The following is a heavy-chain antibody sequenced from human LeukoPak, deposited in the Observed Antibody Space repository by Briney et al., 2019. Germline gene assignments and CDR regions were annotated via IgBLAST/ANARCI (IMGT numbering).Heavy chain of an antibody. CDR2: FYYSGST. D-gene: IGHD5-18*01. V-gene: IGHV4-59*12. J-gene: IGHJ4*02. CDR1: GGSISSYY. Sequence: PSETLSLTCAVSGGSISSYYWSWTRQPPGKGLEWIGFFYYSGSTNYNPSLKSRVTISVDTSKNHFSLKLSSVTAADTAVYYCARGPGGYSYGYYFDYWGQRTLVTVSS. CDR3: ARGPGGYSYGYYFDY.